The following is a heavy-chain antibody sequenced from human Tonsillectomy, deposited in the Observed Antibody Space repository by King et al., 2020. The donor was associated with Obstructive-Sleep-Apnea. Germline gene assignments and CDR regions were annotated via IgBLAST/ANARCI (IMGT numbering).Heavy chain of an antibody. CDR3: ASGITYYDDSSGSYYDWFDP. CDR1: GGSISSGGYY. CDR2: IFYSGTT. J-gene: IGHJ5*02. D-gene: IGHD3-22*01. Sequence: VQLQESGPGLVKPSQTLSLTCTVSGGSISSGGYYWSWIRQHPGKGLEWIGYIFYSGTTYYNPSLKSRVTISVDTSKKQFSLKLSSVTAADTAVYYYASGITYYDDSSGSYYDWFDPWGQGTLVIVSS. V-gene: IGHV4-31*03.